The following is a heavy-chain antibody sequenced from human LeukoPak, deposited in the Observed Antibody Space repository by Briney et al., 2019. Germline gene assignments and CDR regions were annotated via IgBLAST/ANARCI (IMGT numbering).Heavy chain of an antibody. V-gene: IGHV1-46*01. CDR1: GYSFTSNY. CDR2: IHPSDGST. Sequence: ASVKVSCKASGYSFTSNYIHWVRQAPGQGLEWMGMIHPSDGSTSYAQKFQGRVTVTRDTSTSTVHMELSGLRSEDTAVYYCARDQEAFDYWGQGTLVTVSS. CDR3: ARDQEAFDY. J-gene: IGHJ4*02.